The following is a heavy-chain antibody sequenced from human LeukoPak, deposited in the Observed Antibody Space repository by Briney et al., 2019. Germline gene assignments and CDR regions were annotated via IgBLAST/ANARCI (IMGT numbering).Heavy chain of an antibody. J-gene: IGHJ6*03. Sequence: GGSLRLSCAASGFTFSSYWMSWVRQAPGKGLEWMANIKQDGSEKYYVDSVKGRFTISRDNAKNSLYLQMNSLRAEDTAVYYCARDTYSSSDDYYYYYMDVWAKGPRSPSP. CDR2: IKQDGSEK. D-gene: IGHD6-6*01. CDR1: GFTFSSYW. CDR3: ARDTYSSSDDYYYYYMDV. V-gene: IGHV3-7*01.